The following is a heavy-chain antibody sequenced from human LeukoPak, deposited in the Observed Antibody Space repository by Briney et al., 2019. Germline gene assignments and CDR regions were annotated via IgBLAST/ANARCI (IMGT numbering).Heavy chain of an antibody. CDR2: INPNSGGT. D-gene: IGHD5-18*01. Sequence: ASVKVSCKASGYTFTGFYMHWVRQAPGQGLEWMGWINPNSGGTNYAQKFQGRVTMTRDTSISTAYMELSRLRSDDTAVYYCARDLDWYSYGSDYWGQGTLVTVSS. V-gene: IGHV1-2*02. J-gene: IGHJ4*02. CDR1: GYTFTGFY. CDR3: ARDLDWYSYGSDY.